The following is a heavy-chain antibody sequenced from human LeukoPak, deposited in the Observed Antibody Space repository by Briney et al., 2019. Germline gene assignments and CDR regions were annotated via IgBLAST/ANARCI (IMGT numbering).Heavy chain of an antibody. CDR3: ARQYQLLSEYYYFDY. V-gene: IGHV3-11*04. Sequence: GGSLRLSSAASGFTFSDYYMSWSRQAPGKGLEWVSYISSSGSTIYYADSVKGRFTISRDNAKNSLYLQMNSLRAEDTAVYYCARQYQLLSEYYYFDYWGQGTLVTVSS. CDR2: ISSSGSTI. D-gene: IGHD2-2*01. J-gene: IGHJ4*02. CDR1: GFTFSDYY.